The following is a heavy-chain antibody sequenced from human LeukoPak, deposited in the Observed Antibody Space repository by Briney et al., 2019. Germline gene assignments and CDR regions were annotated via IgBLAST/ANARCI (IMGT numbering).Heavy chain of an antibody. D-gene: IGHD4-11*01. CDR2: IWYGGSKK. CDR1: GFTFSSYS. J-gene: IGHJ4*02. Sequence: GGSLRLSCAASGFTFSSYSMDWVRQAPGKGLEWVAFIWYGGSKKYYIVSVKGRFTLSRDISKSTLFLQINPQRREDTPVFYWAKEGRPPTADEYSNYLFADYWGQGTLVTVSS. CDR3: AKEGRPPTADEYSNYLFADY. V-gene: IGHV3-30*02.